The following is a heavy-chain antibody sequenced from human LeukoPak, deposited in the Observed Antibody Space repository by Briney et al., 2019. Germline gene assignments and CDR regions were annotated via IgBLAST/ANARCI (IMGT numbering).Heavy chain of an antibody. D-gene: IGHD3-16*02. CDR3: ARGLIVGQHYYYYYMDV. Sequence: SVKVSCKASGGTFSSYAISWVRQAPGQGLEWMGGIIPIFGTANYAQKFQGRVTITADESTSTAYMELSSLRSEDTAVYYCARGLIVGQHYYYYYMDVWGKGTTVTISS. V-gene: IGHV1-69*13. CDR2: IIPIFGTA. CDR1: GGTFSSYA. J-gene: IGHJ6*03.